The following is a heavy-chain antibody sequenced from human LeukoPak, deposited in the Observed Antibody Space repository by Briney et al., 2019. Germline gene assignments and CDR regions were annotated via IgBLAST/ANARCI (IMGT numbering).Heavy chain of an antibody. J-gene: IGHJ4*02. V-gene: IGHV3-23*01. CDR1: GFTFSGYT. Sequence: AGGSLRLSCAASGFTFSGYTMSWVRRAPGKGLEWVSSFLGSGSASYYADSVKGRFTISRDTSKNTLYLQMNSLRAEDTAIYYCAKDRVPDNRWNFDYWGRGTLVTVSS. CDR3: AKDRVPDNRWNFDY. D-gene: IGHD1-1*01. CDR2: FLGSGSAS.